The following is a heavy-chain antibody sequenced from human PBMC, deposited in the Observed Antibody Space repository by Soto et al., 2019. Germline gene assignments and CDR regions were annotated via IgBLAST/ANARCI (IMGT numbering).Heavy chain of an antibody. Sequence: SETLSLPCPVSGCSISSGGYYWSWIRQHPGKGLEWIGYIYYSGSTYYNPSLKSRVTISVDTSKNQFSLKLSSVTAADTAVYYCARDPYGDDDYFDYWGQGTLVTVSS. CDR2: IYYSGST. J-gene: IGHJ4*02. D-gene: IGHD4-17*01. CDR1: GCSISSGGYY. V-gene: IGHV4-31*03. CDR3: ARDPYGDDDYFDY.